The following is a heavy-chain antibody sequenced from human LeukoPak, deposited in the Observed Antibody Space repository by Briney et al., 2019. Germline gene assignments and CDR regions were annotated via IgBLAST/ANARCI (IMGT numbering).Heavy chain of an antibody. CDR1: GFTFSSHA. CDR2: IDISGGST. Sequence: GGSLRLSCAASGFTFSSHAMCWVRQAPGKGLEWVSSIDISGGSTYHADSVQGRFTISRDNSKNTLYLEMNSLRAEDTALYYCANEVRPNDYWGQGTLVTVSS. CDR3: ANEVRPNDY. D-gene: IGHD1-1*01. V-gene: IGHV3-23*01. J-gene: IGHJ4*02.